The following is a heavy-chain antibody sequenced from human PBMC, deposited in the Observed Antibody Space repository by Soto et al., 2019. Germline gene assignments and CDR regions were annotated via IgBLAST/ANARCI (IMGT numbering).Heavy chain of an antibody. CDR2: IHHSGST. CDR3: AKMVGATLVDY. J-gene: IGHJ4*02. Sequence: QVQLQESGPGLVKPSGTLSLTCTVSGASISSTSSGDWWSWVRQPPGNGLEWIGEIHHSGSTNYNPSLKSLATMSVDKSKNQFSLRLSSATAADTAVYYCAKMVGATLVDYWGQGTLVTVSS. CDR1: GASISSTSSGDW. V-gene: IGHV4-4*02. D-gene: IGHD1-26*01.